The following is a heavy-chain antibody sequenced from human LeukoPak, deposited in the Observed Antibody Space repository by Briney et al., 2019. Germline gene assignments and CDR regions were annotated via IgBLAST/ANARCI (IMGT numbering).Heavy chain of an antibody. CDR1: GFTVSSNY. J-gene: IGHJ4*02. V-gene: IGHV3-21*01. Sequence: GGSLRLSCAASGFTVSSNYMSWVRQAPGRGLEWVSSISSSSSYIYYADSVKGRFTISRDNAKNSLYLQMNSLRAEDTAVYYCARGLYSFSSSYYFDYWGQGTLVTVSS. CDR3: ARGLYSFSSSYYFDY. D-gene: IGHD6-6*01. CDR2: ISSSSSYI.